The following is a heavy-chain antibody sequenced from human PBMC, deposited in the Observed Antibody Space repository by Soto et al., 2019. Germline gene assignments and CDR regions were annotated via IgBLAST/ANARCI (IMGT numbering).Heavy chain of an antibody. Sequence: VQLLESGGGLVQPGGSLGLSCAGSGFTFANYAMSWVRQAPGKGLEWVSVLSNSGGTTYYADSVKGRFTISRDNFKNTLYLQLDSLRAEDTAIYYCARFEGGASGTYGLDVWGQGPTVTVSS. D-gene: IGHD3-10*01. V-gene: IGHV3-23*01. CDR3: ARFEGGASGTYGLDV. J-gene: IGHJ6*02. CDR2: LSNSGGTT. CDR1: GFTFANYA.